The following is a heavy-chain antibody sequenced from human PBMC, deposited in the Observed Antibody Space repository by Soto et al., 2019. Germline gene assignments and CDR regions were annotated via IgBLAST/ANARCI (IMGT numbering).Heavy chain of an antibody. CDR3: AREASAVVSLDY. CDR2: INHNSGDT. J-gene: IGHJ4*02. D-gene: IGHD2-15*01. Sequence: SXKVSCAASGYIXTAYSMNGVRQAPGQGLEWLGWINHNSGDTIYAQKFQDRVTITCDTSVSTAYLEMSSMSSDDTALYYCAREASAVVSLDYWGQGTLGTVSS. V-gene: IGHV1-2*02. CDR1: GYIXTAYS.